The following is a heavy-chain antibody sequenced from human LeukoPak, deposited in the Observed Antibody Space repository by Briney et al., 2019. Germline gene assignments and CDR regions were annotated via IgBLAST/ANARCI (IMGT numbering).Heavy chain of an antibody. V-gene: IGHV3-48*03. CDR1: GFTFSSYE. CDR2: ISSSGSTI. Sequence: GGSLRLSCAASGFTFSSYEMNCGRQAPGKGLEWVSYISSSGSTIYYADSVKGRFTISRDNSKNTLYLQMNSLRAEDTAVYYCARSTVTTWFDPWGQGTLVTVSS. CDR3: ARSTVTTWFDP. D-gene: IGHD4-17*01. J-gene: IGHJ5*02.